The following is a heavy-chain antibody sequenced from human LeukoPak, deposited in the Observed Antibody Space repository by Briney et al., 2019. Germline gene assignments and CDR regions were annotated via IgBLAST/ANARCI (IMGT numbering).Heavy chain of an antibody. CDR2: IGTAGDT. J-gene: IGHJ4*02. V-gene: IGHV3-13*01. CDR1: GFTFSSYD. CDR3: ARGFKLETLDY. D-gene: IGHD1-1*01. Sequence: GGSLRLSCAASGFTFSSYDMHWVRQATGKSLEWVSAIGTAGDTYYPGSVKGRFTIPRENAKSSLYLQMNSLRAGDTAVYYCARGFKLETLDYWGQGTLVTVSS.